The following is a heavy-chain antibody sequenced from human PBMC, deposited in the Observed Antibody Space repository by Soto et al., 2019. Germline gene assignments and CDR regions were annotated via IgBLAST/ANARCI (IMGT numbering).Heavy chain of an antibody. Sequence: SVKVSCKASGGTFSSYAISWVRQAPGQGLEWMGGIIPIFGTANYAQKFQGRVTITADESTSTAYMELSSLRSEDTAVYYCARAPYYYDSSGYYPFDYWGQGTLDTVSS. CDR1: GGTFSSYA. CDR3: ARAPYYYDSSGYYPFDY. V-gene: IGHV1-69*13. CDR2: IIPIFGTA. D-gene: IGHD3-22*01. J-gene: IGHJ4*02.